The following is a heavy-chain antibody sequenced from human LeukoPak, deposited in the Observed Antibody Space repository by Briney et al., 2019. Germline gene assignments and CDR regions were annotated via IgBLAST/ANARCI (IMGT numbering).Heavy chain of an antibody. CDR3: ARGAYCSGGSCYFDY. CDR2: TYYSGST. J-gene: IGHJ4*02. V-gene: IGHV4-31*03. CDR1: GGSISSGGYY. D-gene: IGHD2-15*01. Sequence: SETLSLTCTVSGGSISSGGYYWSWIRQHPGKGLEWIGYTYYSGSTYYNPSLKSRVTISVDTSKNQFSLKLSSVTAADTAVYYCARGAYCSGGSCYFDYWGQGTLVTVSS.